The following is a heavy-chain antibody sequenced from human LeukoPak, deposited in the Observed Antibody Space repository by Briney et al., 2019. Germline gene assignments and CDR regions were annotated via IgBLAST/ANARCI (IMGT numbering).Heavy chain of an antibody. CDR2: INHSGST. CDR1: GGSISSYY. V-gene: IGHV4-34*01. Sequence: SSETLSLTCTVSGGSISSYYWSWIRQPPGKGLEWIGEINHSGSTNYNPSLKSRVTISVDTYKNQFSLKLSSVTAADTAVYCCARRNCSGWDAFDIWGQGTMVTVSS. D-gene: IGHD6-19*01. J-gene: IGHJ3*02. CDR3: ARRNCSGWDAFDI.